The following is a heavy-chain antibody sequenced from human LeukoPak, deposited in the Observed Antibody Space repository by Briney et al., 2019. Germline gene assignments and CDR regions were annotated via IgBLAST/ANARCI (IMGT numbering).Heavy chain of an antibody. V-gene: IGHV1-69*04. CDR2: IIPILGIA. D-gene: IGHD6-19*01. CDR1: GGTFSSYA. CDR3: ARSESKQWLGSDPIDY. Sequence: SVKVSCKASGGTFSSYAISWVRQAPGQELEWMGRIIPILGIANYAQKFQGRVTITADKSTSTAYMELSSLRSEDTAVYYCARSESKQWLGSDPIDYWGQGTLVTVSS. J-gene: IGHJ4*02.